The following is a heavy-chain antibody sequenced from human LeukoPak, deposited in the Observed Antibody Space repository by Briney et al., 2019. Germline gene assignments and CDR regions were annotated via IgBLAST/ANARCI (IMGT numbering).Heavy chain of an antibody. CDR2: ITSNGGTT. CDR1: GFTFSSYA. J-gene: IGHJ4*02. Sequence: PGGSLRLSCAASGFTFSSYAMHWVRQAPGKGLEYVSSITSNGGTTYYGISVKDRFTISRDNSKNTLYLQMGSLRAEDTAVYYCARDLTGVGDYWGQGTLVTVSS. CDR3: ARDLTGVGDY. D-gene: IGHD3-9*01. V-gene: IGHV3-64*01.